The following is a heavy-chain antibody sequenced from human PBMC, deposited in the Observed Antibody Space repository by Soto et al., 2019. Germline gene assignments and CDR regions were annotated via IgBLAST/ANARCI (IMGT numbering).Heavy chain of an antibody. D-gene: IGHD3-22*01. V-gene: IGHV1-8*01. CDR1: GYTFTSYD. CDR3: ASSYYYDSSGYYWDYYYYYGMDV. J-gene: IGHJ6*02. Sequence: GASVKVSCKASGYTFTSYDINWVRQATGHGLEWMGWMNPNSGNTGYAQKFQGRVTMTRNTSISTAYMELSSLRSEDTAVYYCASSYYYDSSGYYWDYYYYYGMDVWGQGTTVTVSS. CDR2: MNPNSGNT.